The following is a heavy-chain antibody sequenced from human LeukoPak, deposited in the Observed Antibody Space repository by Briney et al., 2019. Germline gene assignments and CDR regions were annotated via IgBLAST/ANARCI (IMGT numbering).Heavy chain of an antibody. V-gene: IGHV4-31*03. D-gene: IGHD5-12*01. CDR2: IYYSGST. Sequence: PSQTLSLTCTVSGGSISSGGYYWSWIRQHPGKGLEWIGYIYYSGSTYYNPTLKSRVTISVDTSKIQFSLKLSSVTAAGTAVYYCARSFSGYDYYFDYWGQGTLVTVSS. J-gene: IGHJ4*02. CDR3: ARSFSGYDYYFDY. CDR1: GGSISSGGYY.